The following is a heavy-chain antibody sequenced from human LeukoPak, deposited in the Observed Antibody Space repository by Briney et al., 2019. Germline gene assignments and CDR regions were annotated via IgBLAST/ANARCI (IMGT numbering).Heavy chain of an antibody. Sequence: GGSLRLSCAASGFAISEYAIHWVRQAPGKGLEWVSFLRYDGSNEYYAASVKGRFTISRDVSKNVVFLQMNSLRIDDTAIYYCAKGAQYSSFQNWGQGTLVTVSS. J-gene: IGHJ4*02. CDR1: GFAISEYA. V-gene: IGHV3-30*02. CDR2: LRYDGSNE. D-gene: IGHD3-22*01. CDR3: AKGAQYSSFQN.